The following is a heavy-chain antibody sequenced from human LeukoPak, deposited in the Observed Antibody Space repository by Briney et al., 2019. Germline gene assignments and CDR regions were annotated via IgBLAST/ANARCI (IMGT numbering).Heavy chain of an antibody. CDR3: AREDRATYYYYMDV. CDR1: GGSISGTSYY. J-gene: IGHJ6*03. CDR2: IYYSGST. D-gene: IGHD1-14*01. Sequence: SETLSLTCTVSGGSISGTSYYWGRIRQPPGKGLEWIGSIYYSGSTYYNPSLKSRVTISVDTSKNQFSLKLSSVTAADTAVYYCAREDRATYYYYMDVWGKGTTVTVSS. V-gene: IGHV4-39*07.